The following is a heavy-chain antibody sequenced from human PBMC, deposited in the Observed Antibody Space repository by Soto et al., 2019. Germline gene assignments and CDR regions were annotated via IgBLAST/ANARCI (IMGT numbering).Heavy chain of an antibody. CDR3: ATSFLEWLLSYPYGMDV. D-gene: IGHD3-3*02. Sequence: GASVKVSCKVSGYTLTELSMHWVLQAPGKGLEWMGGFDPEDGETIYAQKFQGRVTMTEDTSTDTAYMELSSLRSEDTAVYYCATSFLEWLLSYPYGMDVWGQGTTVTVSS. V-gene: IGHV1-24*01. CDR1: GYTLTELS. CDR2: FDPEDGET. J-gene: IGHJ6*02.